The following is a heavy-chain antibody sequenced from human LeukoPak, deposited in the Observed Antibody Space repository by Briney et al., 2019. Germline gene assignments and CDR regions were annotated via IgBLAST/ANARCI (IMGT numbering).Heavy chain of an antibody. CDR1: GVTFSSYS. CDR2: ISSSSSTI. Sequence: PGGSLRLSCAASGVTFSSYSMNWVRQAPGKGLEWVSYISSSSSTIYYADSVKGRFTISRDNAKNSLYLQMNSLRAEDTAVYYCARDRSYGDYPTPLDYWGQGTLVTVSS. CDR3: ARDRSYGDYPTPLDY. D-gene: IGHD4-17*01. V-gene: IGHV3-48*01. J-gene: IGHJ4*02.